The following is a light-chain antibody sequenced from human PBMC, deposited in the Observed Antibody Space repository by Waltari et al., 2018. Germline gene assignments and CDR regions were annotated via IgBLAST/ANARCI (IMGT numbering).Light chain of an antibody. CDR2: STD. J-gene: IGLJ2*01. V-gene: IGLV1-47*02. Sequence: QSVLTQPPSASGTPGQRVTISCSGSSSNIGRHYVYWYQQLPGTAPKLLIYSTDQRSSGVPDRFSGSKSGTSASLAISGLRSEDEADYYCAAWDDSLSGRVIFGGGTKLTVL. CDR3: AAWDDSLSGRVI. CDR1: SSNIGRHY.